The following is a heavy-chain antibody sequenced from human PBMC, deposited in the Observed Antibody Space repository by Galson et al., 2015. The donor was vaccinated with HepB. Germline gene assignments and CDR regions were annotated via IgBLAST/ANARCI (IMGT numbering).Heavy chain of an antibody. V-gene: IGHV1-8*01. J-gene: IGHJ5*02. D-gene: IGHD1-26*01. CDR1: GYTFTSYD. Sequence: SVKVSCKASGYTFTSYDINWVRQATGQGLEWMGWMNPNSGNTGYAQKFQGRVTMTRNTSISTAYMELSSLRSEDTAVYYCARGCRDSGWLGTNWFDPWGQGTLVTVSS. CDR2: MNPNSGNT. CDR3: ARGCRDSGWLGTNWFDP.